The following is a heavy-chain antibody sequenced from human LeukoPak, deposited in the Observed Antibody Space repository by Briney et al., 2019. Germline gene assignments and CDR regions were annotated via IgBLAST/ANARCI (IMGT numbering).Heavy chain of an antibody. V-gene: IGHV3-23*01. CDR1: GFTFSSYA. J-gene: IGHJ4*02. Sequence: PGGSLRLSCAASGFTFSSYAMTWVRQAPGKGLEWVSVISDSGGGTYYADSVKGRFTISRDNSKNTLYLQMNSLRAEDTATYYCAKSGIPAVVSGYLDYWGQGTLVTGSS. D-gene: IGHD6-13*01. CDR2: ISDSGGGT. CDR3: AKSGIPAVVSGYLDY.